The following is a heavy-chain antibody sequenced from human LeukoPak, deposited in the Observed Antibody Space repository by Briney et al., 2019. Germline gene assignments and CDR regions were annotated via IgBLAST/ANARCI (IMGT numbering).Heavy chain of an antibody. Sequence: GASVKVSCKASGYTFSSYEINWVRQATGQGLEWMGWMNPNSGNTGYAPKFQGRVSMTRNTPINTAYMELSSLRSEDTAVYYCARGRGKYSSLDYWGQGTLVTVSS. CDR2: MNPNSGNT. J-gene: IGHJ4*02. D-gene: IGHD5-18*01. CDR3: ARGRGKYSSLDY. CDR1: GYTFSSYE. V-gene: IGHV1-8*01.